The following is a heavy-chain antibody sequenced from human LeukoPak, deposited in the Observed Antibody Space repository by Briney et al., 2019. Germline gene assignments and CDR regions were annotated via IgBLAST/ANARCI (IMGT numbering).Heavy chain of an antibody. V-gene: IGHV4-59*01. Sequence: SETLSLTCTVSGGSISSYYWSWIRQPPGKGLEWIGYIYYSGSTNHNPSLKSRVTISVDTSKNQFSLKLSSVTAADTAVYYCARGGDIVVVPAAFAGDWFDPWGQGTLVTVSS. D-gene: IGHD2-2*01. J-gene: IGHJ5*02. CDR2: IYYSGST. CDR1: GGSISSYY. CDR3: ARGGDIVVVPAAFAGDWFDP.